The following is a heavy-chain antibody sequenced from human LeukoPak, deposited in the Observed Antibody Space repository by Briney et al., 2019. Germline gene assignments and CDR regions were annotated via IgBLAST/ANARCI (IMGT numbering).Heavy chain of an antibody. CDR3: ARANWNYAWFDP. J-gene: IGHJ5*02. Sequence: SETLSLTCAVYGGSFSGYYRSWIRQPPGKGLEWIGEINHSGSTNYNPSLKSRVTISVDTSKNQFSLKLSSVTAADTAVYYCARANWNYAWFDPWGQGTLVTVSS. V-gene: IGHV4-34*01. CDR2: INHSGST. CDR1: GGSFSGYY. D-gene: IGHD1-7*01.